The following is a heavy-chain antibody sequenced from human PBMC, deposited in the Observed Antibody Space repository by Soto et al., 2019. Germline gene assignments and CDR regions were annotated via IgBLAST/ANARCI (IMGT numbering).Heavy chain of an antibody. Sequence: GASVKVSCKASGYTFTSYGISCVRQAPGQGLEWMGWISAYNGNTNYAQKLQGRVTMTTDTSTSTAYMELRSLRSDDTAVYYCAREIGYSGTYPIDYWGQGTLVTVSS. CDR2: ISAYNGNT. V-gene: IGHV1-18*01. CDR3: AREIGYSGTYPIDY. CDR1: GYTFTSYG. D-gene: IGHD1-26*01. J-gene: IGHJ4*02.